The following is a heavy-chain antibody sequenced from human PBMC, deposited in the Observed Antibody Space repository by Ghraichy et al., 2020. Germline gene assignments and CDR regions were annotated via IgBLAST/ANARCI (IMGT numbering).Heavy chain of an antibody. Sequence: ASVKVSCKASGYTFTSYDINWVRQATGQGLEWMGWMNPNSGNTVYAQNFQGRVTMTRNTSISTAYMELSSLRSDDTAVYYCARGSTMVRGVSPTGYYGMDVWGQGTTVTASS. D-gene: IGHD3-10*01. CDR1: GYTFTSYD. CDR2: MNPNSGNT. V-gene: IGHV1-8*01. J-gene: IGHJ6*02. CDR3: ARGSTMVRGVSPTGYYGMDV.